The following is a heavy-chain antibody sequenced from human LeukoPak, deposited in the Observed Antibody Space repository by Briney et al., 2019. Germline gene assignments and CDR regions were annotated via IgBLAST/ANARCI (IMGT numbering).Heavy chain of an antibody. V-gene: IGHV3-49*04. CDR2: IRTKDFGGTT. J-gene: IGHJ4*02. CDR3: TRQRSSSWYKYFDY. Sequence: GGSLRLSCTASGFTFGDYSMSWVRQAPGKGLEYIGFIRTKDFGGTTEYAASVKGRFTISRDDSKNTAYLQMNSLKTEDTAVYYCTRQRSSSWYKYFDYWGQGTLVTVSS. CDR1: GFTFGDYS. D-gene: IGHD6-13*01.